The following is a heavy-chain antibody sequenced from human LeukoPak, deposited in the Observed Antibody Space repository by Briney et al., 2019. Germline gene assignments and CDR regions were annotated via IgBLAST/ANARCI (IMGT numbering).Heavy chain of an antibody. CDR2: MNPNSGNT. CDR1: GYTFTSYD. CDR3: ARTPAKLYYDFWSGYLGGNYYYGMDV. V-gene: IGHV1-8*01. J-gene: IGHJ6*02. Sequence: ASVKVSCKASGYTFTSYDINWVRQATGQGLEWMGWMNPNSGNTGHAQKFQGRVTMTRNTSISTAYMELSSLRSEDTAVYYCARTPAKLYYDFWSGYLGGNYYYGMDVWGQGTTVTVSS. D-gene: IGHD3-3*01.